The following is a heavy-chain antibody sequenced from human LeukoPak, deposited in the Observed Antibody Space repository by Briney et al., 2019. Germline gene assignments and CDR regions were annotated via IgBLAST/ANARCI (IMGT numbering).Heavy chain of an antibody. D-gene: IGHD2-21*02. CDR2: INPSGGST. CDR3: ARDGEHIVVVTAIPRAEYFQH. CDR1: GYTFTSYY. J-gene: IGHJ1*01. Sequence: ASVKVSCKASGYTFTSYYMHWVRQAPGQGLEWMGIINPSGGSTSYARKFQGRVTMTRDTSTSTVYMELSSLRSEDTAVYYCARDGEHIVVVTAIPRAEYFQHWGQGTLVTVSS. V-gene: IGHV1-46*01.